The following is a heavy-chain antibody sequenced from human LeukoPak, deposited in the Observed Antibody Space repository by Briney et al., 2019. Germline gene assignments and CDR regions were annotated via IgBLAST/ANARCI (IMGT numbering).Heavy chain of an antibody. Sequence: GGSLRLPCAASGFTFSIDAMSLVPQAPGKGLEWVSAITYIGGSTSYADSVTGRFTISRDNSNNTLYLQMNTLRSEDTATYYCAKGGWLGIFQNYYMDVWGKGTTVTVSS. CDR3: AKGGWLGIFQNYYMDV. J-gene: IGHJ6*03. CDR2: ITYIGGST. D-gene: IGHD6-19*01. CDR1: GFTFSIDA. V-gene: IGHV3-23*01.